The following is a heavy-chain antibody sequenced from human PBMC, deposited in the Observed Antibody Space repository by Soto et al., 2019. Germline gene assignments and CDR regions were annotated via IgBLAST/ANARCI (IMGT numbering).Heavy chain of an antibody. Sequence: QVTLKESGPVLVKPTETLTLTCTVSGFSLSNARMGVSWIRQPPGKALEWLAHIFSNDEKSYSTSLKSRLTISKDTSKSQVVLTMTNMDPVDTATYYCARVYGSRFHYYYGMDVWGQGTTVTVSS. J-gene: IGHJ6*02. D-gene: IGHD3-10*01. CDR1: GFSLSNARMG. V-gene: IGHV2-26*01. CDR2: IFSNDEK. CDR3: ARVYGSRFHYYYGMDV.